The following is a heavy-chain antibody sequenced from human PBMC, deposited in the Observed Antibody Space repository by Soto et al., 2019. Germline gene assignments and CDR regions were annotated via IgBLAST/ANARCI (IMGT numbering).Heavy chain of an antibody. V-gene: IGHV3-33*01. CDR1: GFTFSSYG. J-gene: IGHJ4*02. D-gene: IGHD1-20*01. Sequence: QVQLVESGGGVVQPGRSLRLSCAASGFTFSSYGMHWVRQAPGKGLEWVAVIWYDGSNKYYADSVKGRFTISRDNSKNALDLQMNSLSAEDAAVDYWARDNWNLGHCDYWGQGTLVTVSS. CDR2: IWYDGSNK. CDR3: ARDNWNLGHCDY.